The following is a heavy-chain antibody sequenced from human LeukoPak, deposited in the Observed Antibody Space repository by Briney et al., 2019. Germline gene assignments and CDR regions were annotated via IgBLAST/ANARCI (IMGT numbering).Heavy chain of an antibody. V-gene: IGHV4-30-4*08. CDR3: ARGGYCSGGSCYAPPGILY. CDR1: GGSISSGDYY. Sequence: SQTLSLTCTVSGGSISSGDYYWSWIRQPPGRGLELIGYMYYSGSTYYNPSLKSRLTISVDTSKNQFSLKLSSVTAADTAVYYCARGGYCSGGSCYAPPGILYWGQGTLVTVSS. D-gene: IGHD2-15*01. J-gene: IGHJ4*02. CDR2: MYYSGST.